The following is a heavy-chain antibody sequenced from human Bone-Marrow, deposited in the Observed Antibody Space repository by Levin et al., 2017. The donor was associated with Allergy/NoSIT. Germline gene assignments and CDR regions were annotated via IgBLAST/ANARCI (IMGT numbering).Heavy chain of an antibody. V-gene: IGHV3-23*01. CDR2: ISGSGGST. D-gene: IGHD3-9*01. CDR1: GFTFSSYA. Sequence: GGSLRLSCAASGFTFSSYAMSWVRQAPGKGLEWVSAISGSGGSTYYADSVKGRFTISRDNSKNTLYLQMNSLRAEDTAVYYCAKDAGNYDILTGYSHYYYYGMDVWGQGTTVTVSS. J-gene: IGHJ6*02. CDR3: AKDAGNYDILTGYSHYYYYGMDV.